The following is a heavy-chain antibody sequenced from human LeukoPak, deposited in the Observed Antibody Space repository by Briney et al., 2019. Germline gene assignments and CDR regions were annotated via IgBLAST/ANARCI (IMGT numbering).Heavy chain of an antibody. Sequence: ASVKVSCKASGYTFTGYYMHWVRQAPGQGLEWMGWINPNSGGTNYAQPFQGRVTVTRDKSINTAYLELSSLTFDDTAIYYCVRDPREPANDLDYWGRGTLVTVSS. J-gene: IGHJ4*01. CDR1: GYTFTGYY. CDR3: VRDPREPANDLDY. CDR2: INPNSGGT. V-gene: IGHV1-2*02. D-gene: IGHD1-1*01.